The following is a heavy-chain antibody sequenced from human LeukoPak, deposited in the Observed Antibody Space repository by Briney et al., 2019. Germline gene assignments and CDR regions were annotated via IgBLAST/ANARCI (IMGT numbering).Heavy chain of an antibody. CDR3: ARVTHYFASGSLAIYYFDY. V-gene: IGHV3-74*01. CDR2: INYDGSGT. CDR1: GFTFNNYW. J-gene: IGHJ4*02. Sequence: GGSLRLSCAASGFTFNNYWMHWVRQAPGKGLVWVSRINYDGSGTTYADSVKGRFTISRDNAKNTLYMQMNSLGAEDTAVYYCARVTHYFASGSLAIYYFDYWGQGTLVTVSS. D-gene: IGHD3-10*01.